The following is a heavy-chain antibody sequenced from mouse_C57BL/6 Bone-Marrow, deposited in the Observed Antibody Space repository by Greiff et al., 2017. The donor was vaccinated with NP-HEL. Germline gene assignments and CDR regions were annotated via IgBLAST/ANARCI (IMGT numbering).Heavy chain of an antibody. V-gene: IGHV3-1*01. CDR1: GYSITSGYD. CDR3: ARERDYGHYYAMDY. CDR2: ISYSGST. Sequence: EVQLVESGPGMVKPSQSLSLTCTVTGYSITSGYDWHWIRHFPGNKLEWMGYISYSGSTNYNPSLKSRISITHDTSKNHFFLKLNSVTTEDTATYYCARERDYGHYYAMDYWGQGTSVTVSS. J-gene: IGHJ4*01. D-gene: IGHD1-1*01.